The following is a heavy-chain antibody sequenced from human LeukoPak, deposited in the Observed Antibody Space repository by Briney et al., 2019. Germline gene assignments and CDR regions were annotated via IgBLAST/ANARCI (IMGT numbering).Heavy chain of an antibody. J-gene: IGHJ4*02. Sequence: GGSLRLTCAGSGFTFSSYWMHWVRQAPGKGLVWVSRISTDASSTTYADSVKGRFTISRDNAKDTLYLQMNSLRAEDTAVYYCTGHHQAYSRTYWGQGTLVTVSS. D-gene: IGHD4-11*01. CDR1: GFTFSSYW. CDR2: ISTDASST. V-gene: IGHV3-74*01. CDR3: TGHHQAYSRTY.